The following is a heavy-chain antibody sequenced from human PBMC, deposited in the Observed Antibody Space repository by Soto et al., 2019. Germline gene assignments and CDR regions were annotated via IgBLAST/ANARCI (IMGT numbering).Heavy chain of an antibody. CDR3: ARKGKGNDYSNYALGY. V-gene: IGHV1-18*01. Sequence: QVQLVQSGAEVKKPGASVKVSCKASGYTFTSYGISWVRQAPGQGLEWMGWISAYNGNTNYAQKIQGRVTMTTDTSTSTAYMELRGLRSDDTAVYYGARKGKGNDYSNYALGYWGQGTLVTVSS. CDR2: ISAYNGNT. J-gene: IGHJ4*02. CDR1: GYTFTSYG. D-gene: IGHD4-4*01.